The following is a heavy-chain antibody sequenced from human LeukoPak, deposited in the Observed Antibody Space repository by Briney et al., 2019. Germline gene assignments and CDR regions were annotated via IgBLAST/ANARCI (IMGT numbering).Heavy chain of an antibody. CDR3: AREQEGLVDV. Sequence: GGSLRLSCAASGFTVSTYSMSWVRQAPGKGLEWVSSISSSSSYIYYADSVKRRFNISRDNAKNSLYLQMNSLRAEDTAVYHCAREQEGLVDVWGKGTTVTVSS. CDR2: ISSSSSYI. CDR1: GFTVSTYS. V-gene: IGHV3-21*01. D-gene: IGHD2-21*01. J-gene: IGHJ6*04.